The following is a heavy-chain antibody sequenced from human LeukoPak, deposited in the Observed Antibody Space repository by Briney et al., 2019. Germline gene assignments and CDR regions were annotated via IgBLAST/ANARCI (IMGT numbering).Heavy chain of an antibody. CDR2: ISSSSSYI. D-gene: IGHD1-26*01. J-gene: IGHJ6*04. Sequence: GGSLRLSCAASGFTFSSYSTNWVRQAPGKGLEWVSSISSSSSYIYYADSVKGRFTISRDNAKNSLYLQMNSLRAEDTAVYYCARGEPIVGATYYYYGMDVWGKGTTVTVSS. V-gene: IGHV3-21*01. CDR3: ARGEPIVGATYYYYGMDV. CDR1: GFTFSSYS.